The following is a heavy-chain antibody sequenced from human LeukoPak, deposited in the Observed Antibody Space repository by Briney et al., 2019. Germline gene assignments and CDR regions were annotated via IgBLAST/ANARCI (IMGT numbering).Heavy chain of an antibody. Sequence: PSETLSLTCAVYGGSFSGYYWSWIRQPPGKGLECIGEINHGGSTNYNASLKSRVTISVDTSKNQFSLKLTSVTAADTAVYYCARQRYCHSTSCYFDYWGQGTLVTVSS. CDR2: INHGGST. V-gene: IGHV4-34*01. CDR3: ARQRYCHSTSCYFDY. D-gene: IGHD2-2*01. J-gene: IGHJ4*02. CDR1: GGSFSGYY.